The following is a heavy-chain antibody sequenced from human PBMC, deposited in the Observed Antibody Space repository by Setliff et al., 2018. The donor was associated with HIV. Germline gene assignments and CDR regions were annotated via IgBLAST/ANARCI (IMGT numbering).Heavy chain of an antibody. V-gene: IGHV3-72*01. CDR1: GFTFSDHY. J-gene: IGHJ5*02. D-gene: IGHD3-10*01. Sequence: SLRLSCAASGFTFSDHYMDWVRQAPGKGLEWVGRTKNKDNSFTTEYAASVKGRFTISRDDSKNSLSLHMNSLKTEDTAVYYCAVWIREVISWGRGTLVTVSS. CDR3: AVWIREVIS. CDR2: TKNKDNSFTT.